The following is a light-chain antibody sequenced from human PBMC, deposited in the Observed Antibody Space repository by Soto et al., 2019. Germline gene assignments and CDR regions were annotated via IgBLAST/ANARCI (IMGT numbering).Light chain of an antibody. Sequence: QSVLTQPPSASGSPGQSVTISCTGTSSDVSGYNYVSWYQQHPGKAPKLIIYEVSQRPSGVPDRFSGSKSGNTASLTVSGLQPDDEADYYCSSYAGNYNLVFGGGTKLTVL. CDR2: EVS. J-gene: IGLJ2*01. CDR3: SSYAGNYNLV. CDR1: SSDVSGYNY. V-gene: IGLV2-8*01.